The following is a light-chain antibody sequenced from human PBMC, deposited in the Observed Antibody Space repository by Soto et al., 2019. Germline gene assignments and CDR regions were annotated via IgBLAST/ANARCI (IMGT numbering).Light chain of an antibody. CDR2: EVS. V-gene: IGLV2-14*01. J-gene: IGLJ1*01. CDR3: SSYTINRTYV. CDR1: SSDVGGYNY. Sequence: QSLLTQPASVSGSPGQSITISCTGTSSDVGGYNYVSWYQQNPGRAPKLMIYEVSNRPSGVSNRFSGSKSGNVASLTISGLQAEDEADYYCSSYTINRTYVFGTGTKVTVL.